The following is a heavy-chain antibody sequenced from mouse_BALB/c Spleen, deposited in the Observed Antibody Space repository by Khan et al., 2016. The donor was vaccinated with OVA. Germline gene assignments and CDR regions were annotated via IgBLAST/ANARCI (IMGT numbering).Heavy chain of an antibody. CDR1: GYTFTDYY. CDR2: ISPGSGDT. Sequence: QVQLQQSGAVLARPGASVNLSCKASGYTFTDYYVNWVKQRTGQGLEWIGEISPGSGDTYYTEKFKDKATLTADKSSTTAYMLLSSLTSDDSAVYFCARRNYFGYTFAYWGQGTLVTVSA. D-gene: IGHD1-2*01. CDR3: ARRNYFGYTFAY. V-gene: IGHV1-77*01. J-gene: IGHJ3*01.